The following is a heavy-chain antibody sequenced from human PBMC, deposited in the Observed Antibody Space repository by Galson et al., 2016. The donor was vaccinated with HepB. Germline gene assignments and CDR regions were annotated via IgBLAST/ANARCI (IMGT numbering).Heavy chain of an antibody. CDR2: KYWDDDK. Sequence: PALVKPTQTLTLTCTFSGFSLSTTGVGVGWIRQPPRKALEWLALKYWDDDKYYNPSLKTRLIITKDTSKNQVVLTMTNMDPVDTATYYCAHRRGSGSPWAYGAFDIWGQGTMVTVSS. CDR3: AHRRGSGSPWAYGAFDI. V-gene: IGHV2-5*02. D-gene: IGHD1-26*01. CDR1: GFSLSTTGVG. J-gene: IGHJ3*02.